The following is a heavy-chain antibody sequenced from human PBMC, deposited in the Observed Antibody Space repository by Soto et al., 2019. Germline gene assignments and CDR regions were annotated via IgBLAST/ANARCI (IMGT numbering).Heavy chain of an antibody. V-gene: IGHV3-30-3*01. CDR3: ARPYGFDYGGNPGY. Sequence: VQLVESGGGVVQPGRSLRLSCAASGFTFSSYAMHWVRQAPGKGLEWVAVISYDGSNKYYADSVKGRFTISRDNSKNTLYLQMNSLRAEDTAVYYCARPYGFDYGGNPGYWGQGTLVTVSS. J-gene: IGHJ4*02. CDR2: ISYDGSNK. CDR1: GFTFSSYA. D-gene: IGHD4-17*01.